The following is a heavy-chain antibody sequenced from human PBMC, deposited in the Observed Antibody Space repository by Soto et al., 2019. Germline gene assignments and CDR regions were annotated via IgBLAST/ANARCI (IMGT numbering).Heavy chain of an antibody. Sequence: QVQLVESGGGLVKPGGSLRLSCAASGFTFSDYYMSWIRQAPGKGLEWVSYISSSSSYTNYADSVKGRFTISRDNAKNSLYLQMNSLRAADTAVYYCGLELRAGAFDIWGQGTMVTVSS. CDR2: ISSSSSYT. V-gene: IGHV3-11*06. CDR1: GFTFSDYY. J-gene: IGHJ3*02. D-gene: IGHD1-7*01. CDR3: GLELRAGAFDI.